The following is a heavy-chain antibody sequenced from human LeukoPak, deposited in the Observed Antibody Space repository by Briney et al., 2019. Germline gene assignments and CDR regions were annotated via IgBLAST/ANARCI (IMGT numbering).Heavy chain of an antibody. CDR3: ARGNTMDYGDYGYYYYGMDV. Sequence: PSETLSLTCTVSGGSISSYYWSWIRQPPGKGLEWIGYIYYSGSTNYNPSLKSRVTISVDTSKNQFSLKLSSVTAADTAVYYCARGNTMDYGDYGYYYYGMDVWGQGTTATVSS. V-gene: IGHV4-59*01. D-gene: IGHD4-17*01. J-gene: IGHJ6*02. CDR2: IYYSGST. CDR1: GGSISSYY.